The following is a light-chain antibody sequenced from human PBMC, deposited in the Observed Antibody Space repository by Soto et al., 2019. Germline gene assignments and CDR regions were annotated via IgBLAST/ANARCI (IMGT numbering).Light chain of an antibody. CDR1: SSNIGNNT. J-gene: IGLJ2*01. V-gene: IGLV1-44*01. CDR3: AAWDERLNAPV. Sequence: QSVLTQPPSASLTPGQRVCIYCSGNSSNIGNNTVNWYQQFTETAPRLLIYTTNQQHSGVPDRFSESKSGTSASLAISGLQSEDEADYYCAAWDERLNAPVLGVGAKLTVL. CDR2: TTN.